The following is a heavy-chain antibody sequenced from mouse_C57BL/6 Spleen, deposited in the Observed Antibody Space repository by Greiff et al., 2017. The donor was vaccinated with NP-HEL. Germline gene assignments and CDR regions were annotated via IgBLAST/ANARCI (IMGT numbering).Heavy chain of an antibody. CDR1: GYTFTDYY. CDR3: ARGGSSYGVFAY. D-gene: IGHD1-1*01. CDR2: IYPGSGNT. Sequence: VQGVESGAELVRPGASVKLSCKASGYTFTDYYINWVKQRPGQGLEWIARIYPGSGNTYYNEKFKGKATLTAEKSSSTAYMQLSSLTSEDSAVYFCARGGSSYGVFAYWGQGTLVTVSA. J-gene: IGHJ3*01. V-gene: IGHV1-76*01.